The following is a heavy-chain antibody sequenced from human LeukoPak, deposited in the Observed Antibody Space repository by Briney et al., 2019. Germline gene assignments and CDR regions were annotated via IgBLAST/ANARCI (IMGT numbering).Heavy chain of an antibody. V-gene: IGHV4-59*08. CDR1: GVSITSNY. CDR2: INDSGTT. CDR3: ARLDWSGFYIDY. Sequence: SETLSLTCTVSGVSITSNYWSWIRQPPGKGLEWVADINDSGTTNYNPSLKSRVTISVDTSKNQFSVQLNSVTAADTAVFYCARLDWSGFYIDYWGQGILVTVSS. D-gene: IGHD3-3*01. J-gene: IGHJ4*02.